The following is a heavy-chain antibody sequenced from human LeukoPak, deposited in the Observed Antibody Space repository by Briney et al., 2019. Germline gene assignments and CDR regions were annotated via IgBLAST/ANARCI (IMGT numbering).Heavy chain of an antibody. CDR1: GFTFSSYA. CDR2: ISYDGSNK. Sequence: GGSLRLSCAASGFTFSSYAMHWVRQAPGKGLEWVAVISYDGSNKYYADSVKGRFTISRDNSKNTLYLQMNSLRAEDTAVYYCARVPTHYYDGSGYYPYYFDYWGQGTLVTVSS. V-gene: IGHV3-30-3*01. J-gene: IGHJ4*02. D-gene: IGHD3-22*01. CDR3: ARVPTHYYDGSGYYPYYFDY.